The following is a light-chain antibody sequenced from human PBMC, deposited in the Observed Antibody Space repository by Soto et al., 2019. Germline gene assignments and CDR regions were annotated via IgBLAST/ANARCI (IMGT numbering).Light chain of an antibody. CDR3: QQYGTSPT. V-gene: IGKV3-20*01. J-gene: IGKJ1*01. CDR1: QSLTTY. Sequence: EIVLTQSPATLSLSPGERATLSCRASQSLTTYLAWYQQKPDQAPRLLIYGISTRATDVPARFSGSGSGTDFTLTISRLEPEDFVVYYCQQYGTSPTFGQGTKVDI. CDR2: GIS.